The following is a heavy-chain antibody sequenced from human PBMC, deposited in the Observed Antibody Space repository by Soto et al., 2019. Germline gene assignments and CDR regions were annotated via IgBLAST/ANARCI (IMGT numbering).Heavy chain of an antibody. Sequence: ASVKVSCKASGGTFSSYTISWVRQAPGQGLEWMGRIIPILGIANYAQKFQGIVTITADKSTSTAYMELSSLRSEDTAVYYCARDPYSSSSGLFDPWGQGTLVTVSS. D-gene: IGHD6-6*01. CDR2: IIPILGIA. CDR1: GGTFSSYT. V-gene: IGHV1-69*04. CDR3: ARDPYSSSSGLFDP. J-gene: IGHJ5*02.